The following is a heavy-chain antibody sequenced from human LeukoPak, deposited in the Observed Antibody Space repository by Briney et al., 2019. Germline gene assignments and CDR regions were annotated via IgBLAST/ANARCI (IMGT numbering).Heavy chain of an antibody. Sequence: GGSLRLSCAASGFTVSSNYMSWVRQAPGKGLEWVSVIYSGGSTYYADSVKGRFTISRDNSKNTVFLQMNSLRAGDTAMYYCARGGWTYGRYYYFDYWGQGSLVTVSS. D-gene: IGHD1-26*01. V-gene: IGHV3-53*01. CDR2: IYSGGST. CDR1: GFTVSSNY. CDR3: ARGGWTYGRYYYFDY. J-gene: IGHJ4*02.